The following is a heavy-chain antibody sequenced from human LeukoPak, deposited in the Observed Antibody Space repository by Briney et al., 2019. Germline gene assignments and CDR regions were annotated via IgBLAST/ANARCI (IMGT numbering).Heavy chain of an antibody. CDR3: ARAAGSTRRYYMDV. J-gene: IGHJ6*03. CDR2: IYYSGST. D-gene: IGHD2-2*01. Sequence: SETLSLTCTVSGGSISSSSYYWGWIRQPPGKGLEWIGSIYYSGSTYYNPSLKSRVTISVDTSKNQFSLKLSSVTAADTAVYYCARAAGSTRRYYMDVWGKGTTVTVSS. V-gene: IGHV4-39*07. CDR1: GGSISSSSYY.